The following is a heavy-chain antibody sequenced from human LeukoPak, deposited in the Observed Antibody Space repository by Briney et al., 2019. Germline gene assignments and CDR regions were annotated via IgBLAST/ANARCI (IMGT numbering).Heavy chain of an antibody. D-gene: IGHD3-3*01. J-gene: IGHJ6*02. CDR2: MNPNSGNT. Sequence: ASVKVSCKASGYTFTSYDINWVRQATGQGLEWMGWMNPNSGNTGYAQKFQGRVTMTRNTSISTAYMELSSLRSEDTAAYYCARFLEPIYYYYYYGMDVWGQGTTVTVSS. V-gene: IGHV1-8*01. CDR3: ARFLEPIYYYYYYGMDV. CDR1: GYTFTSYD.